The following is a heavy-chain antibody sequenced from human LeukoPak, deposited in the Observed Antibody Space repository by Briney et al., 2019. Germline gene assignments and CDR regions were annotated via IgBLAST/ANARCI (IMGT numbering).Heavy chain of an antibody. Sequence: PSETLSLTCTVSGYSISSGYYWGWIRPPPGKGLEWIGIIYHSGSTYYNPSLKSRVTISVDTSKNQFSLKLSSVTAADTAVYYCARADYSSTWSHDYYYMDVWGKGTTVTVSS. CDR3: ARADYSSTWSHDYYYMDV. D-gene: IGHD6-13*01. J-gene: IGHJ6*03. V-gene: IGHV4-38-2*02. CDR2: IYHSGST. CDR1: GYSISSGYY.